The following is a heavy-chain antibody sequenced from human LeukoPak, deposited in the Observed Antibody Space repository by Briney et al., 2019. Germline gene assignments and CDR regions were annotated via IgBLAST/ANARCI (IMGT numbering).Heavy chain of an antibody. V-gene: IGHV1-2*02. Sequence: ASVKVSCKASGYTFTGYYMHWVRQAPGQGLEWMGWINPNSGGTNYAQKFQGRVTMTRDTSISTAYMELSRLRSDDTAVYYCARDSGYNWNYEFDPWGQGTLVTVSS. J-gene: IGHJ5*02. D-gene: IGHD1-7*01. CDR2: INPNSGGT. CDR1: GYTFTGYY. CDR3: ARDSGYNWNYEFDP.